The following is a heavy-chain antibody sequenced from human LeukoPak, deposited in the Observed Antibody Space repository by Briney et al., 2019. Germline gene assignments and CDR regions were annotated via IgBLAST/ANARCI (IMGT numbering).Heavy chain of an antibody. CDR2: INHSGST. D-gene: IGHD3-16*02. J-gene: IGHJ4*02. Sequence: PSETLSLTCAVYGGSFSGYYWTWNRQPPGKGLEWIGEINHSGSTNYNPSLKSRVTISVDTSKNQFSLKLSSVTAADTAVYYCAREGVRTFGGVIVIPPDYWGQGTLVTVSS. V-gene: IGHV4-34*01. CDR3: AREGVRTFGGVIVIPPDY. CDR1: GGSFSGYY.